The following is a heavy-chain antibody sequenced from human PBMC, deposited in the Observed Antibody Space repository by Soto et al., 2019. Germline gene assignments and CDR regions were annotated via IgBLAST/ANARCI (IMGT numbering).Heavy chain of an antibody. Sequence: QVQLVQSGAEVKKPGSSVKVSCKASGGTFSSYTISWVRQAPGQGLEWMGRIIPILGIANDAQKFQGTVTITADKSTSTAYMELSSLRSEDTAVYYCARDELTAGTPTLGYWGQGTLGTVSS. J-gene: IGHJ4*02. CDR2: IIPILGIA. CDR3: ARDELTAGTPTLGY. D-gene: IGHD6-13*01. V-gene: IGHV1-69*08. CDR1: GGTFSSYT.